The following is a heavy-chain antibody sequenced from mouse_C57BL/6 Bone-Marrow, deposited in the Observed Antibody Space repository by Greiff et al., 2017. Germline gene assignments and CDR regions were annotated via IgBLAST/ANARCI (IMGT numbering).Heavy chain of an antibody. V-gene: IGHV5-12*01. CDR2: ISNGGGST. Sequence: EVKLVESGGGLVQPGGSLKLSCAASGFTFSDYYMYWVRQTPEKRLEWVAYISNGGGSTYYPDTVKGRFTFSRDHAKNTLYLQMSRLKSEDTAMYYWARPPTIVTHYYAMDYWGQGTSVTVSS. CDR3: ARPPTIVTHYYAMDY. D-gene: IGHD2-5*01. J-gene: IGHJ4*01. CDR1: GFTFSDYY.